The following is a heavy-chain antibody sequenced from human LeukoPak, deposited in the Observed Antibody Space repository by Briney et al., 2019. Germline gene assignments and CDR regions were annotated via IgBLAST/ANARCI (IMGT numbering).Heavy chain of an antibody. D-gene: IGHD1-26*01. J-gene: IGHJ3*02. CDR3: ASEKKVYSGSYFAGDAFDI. CDR1: GGSISSSNW. Sequence: ESSETLSLTCAVSGGSISSSNWWSWVRQPPGKGLEWIGEIYHSGSTNYNPSLKSRVTISVDKSKNQFSLKLSSVTAADTAVYYCASEKKVYSGSYFAGDAFDIWGQGTMVTVSS. V-gene: IGHV4-4*02. CDR2: IYHSGST.